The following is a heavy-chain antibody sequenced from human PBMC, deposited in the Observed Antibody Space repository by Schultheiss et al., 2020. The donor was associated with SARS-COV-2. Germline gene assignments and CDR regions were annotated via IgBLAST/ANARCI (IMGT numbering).Heavy chain of an antibody. D-gene: IGHD3-16*01. CDR2: IYSGGST. CDR3: AKSGMITFGGVMGY. V-gene: IGHV3-53*01. CDR1: GFTVSSNY. Sequence: GESLKISCAASGFTVSSNYMSWVRQAPGKGLEWVSVIYSGGSTYYADSVKGRFTIARDNSKNTLYLQMNSLRAEDTAVYYCAKSGMITFGGVMGYWGQGTLVTVSS. J-gene: IGHJ4*02.